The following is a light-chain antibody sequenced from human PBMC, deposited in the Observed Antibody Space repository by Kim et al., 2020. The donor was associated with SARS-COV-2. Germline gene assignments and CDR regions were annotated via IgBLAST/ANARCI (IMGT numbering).Light chain of an antibody. J-gene: IGKJ2*03. CDR1: QSVSSN. Sequence: EIVMTQSPATLSLSPGERATLSCRASQSVSSNLAWYQQKPGQAPRLLIYGASTRATGIPARFRGSGSGTEFTLTISSLQSEDFAVYYCQQYYNRPPSFGQGTNL. CDR3: QQYYNRPPS. CDR2: GAS. V-gene: IGKV3-15*01.